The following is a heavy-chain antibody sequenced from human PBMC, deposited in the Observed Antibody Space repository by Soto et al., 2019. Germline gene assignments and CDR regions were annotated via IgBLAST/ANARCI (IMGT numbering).Heavy chain of an antibody. CDR3: ARHHGPTTSENWFDP. CDR2: ISTYSGDT. Sequence: ASVKVSGKASGDTFFTYDISWVRQAPGQGLEWMGWISTYSGDTKYAQKFQGRVTMTTDTSTTTAYLELRRLRSDDTAVYYCARHHGPTTSENWFDPWGQGTLVTVSS. J-gene: IGHJ5*02. D-gene: IGHD5-12*01. V-gene: IGHV1-18*01. CDR1: GDTFFTYD.